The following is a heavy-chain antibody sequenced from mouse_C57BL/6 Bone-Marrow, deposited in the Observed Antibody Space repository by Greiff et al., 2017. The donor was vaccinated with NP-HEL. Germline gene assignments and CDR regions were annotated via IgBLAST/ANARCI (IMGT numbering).Heavy chain of an antibody. Sequence: EVHLVESGEGLVKPGGSLKLSCAASGFTFSSYAMSWVRQTPEKRLEWVAYISSGGDYIYYADTVTGRFTISRDNARNTLYLQMSSLKSEDTAMYYCTRDYYGSSFWYFDVWGTGTTVTVSS. CDR1: GFTFSSYA. J-gene: IGHJ1*03. D-gene: IGHD1-1*01. CDR3: TRDYYGSSFWYFDV. V-gene: IGHV5-9-1*02. CDR2: ISSGGDYI.